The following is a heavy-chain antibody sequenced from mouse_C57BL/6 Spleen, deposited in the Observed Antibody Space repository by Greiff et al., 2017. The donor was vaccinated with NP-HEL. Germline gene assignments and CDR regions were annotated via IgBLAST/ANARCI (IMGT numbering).Heavy chain of an antibody. CDR3: ASLYYCNLYFDY. CDR1: GYAFSSSW. Sequence: VQGVESGPELVKPGASVKISCKASGYAFSSSWMNWVKQRPGKGLEWIGRIYPGDGDTNYNGKFKGKATLTADKSSSTAYMQLSSLTSEDSAVYFCASLYYCNLYFDYWGQGTTLTVSS. J-gene: IGHJ2*01. V-gene: IGHV1-82*01. D-gene: IGHD2-1*01. CDR2: IYPGDGDT.